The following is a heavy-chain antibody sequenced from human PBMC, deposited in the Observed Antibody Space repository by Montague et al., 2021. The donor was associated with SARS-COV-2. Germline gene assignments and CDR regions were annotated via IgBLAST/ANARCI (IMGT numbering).Heavy chain of an antibody. D-gene: IGHD3-22*01. CDR1: GDSISSSSYY. V-gene: IGHV4-31*03. J-gene: IGHJ3*02. Sequence: TLSLTCTVSGDSISSSSYYWSWIRQHPGKGLEWIGYIYYSGSTXYNPSLKSRVTISVDTSKNQFSLKLSSVTAADTAVYYCARVQGITMIVVVIGAFDIWGQGTMVTVSS. CDR3: ARVQGITMIVVVIGAFDI. CDR2: IYYSGST.